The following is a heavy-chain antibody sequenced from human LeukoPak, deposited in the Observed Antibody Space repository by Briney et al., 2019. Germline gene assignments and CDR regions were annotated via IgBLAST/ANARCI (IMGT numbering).Heavy chain of an antibody. D-gene: IGHD4-23*01. CDR1: GGSISSYS. V-gene: IGHV4-4*07. J-gene: IGHJ4*02. CDR2: IFTSGST. Sequence: SETLSLTCTVSGGSISSYSWTWIRQPAGKGLEWVGRIFTSGSTNYNPSLKGRVTISVDTSKNQFSLKMTSVTAAATAVCYCSSSGGHSGESFDYWGQGTLVTVSS. CDR3: SSSGGHSGESFDY.